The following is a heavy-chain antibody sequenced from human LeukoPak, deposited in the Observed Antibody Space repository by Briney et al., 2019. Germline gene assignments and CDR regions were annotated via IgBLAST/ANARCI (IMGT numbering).Heavy chain of an antibody. D-gene: IGHD3-22*01. CDR1: RGTFSSYA. CDR3: ARDTYDSSGYYPDAFDI. Sequence: GASFKGYCQASRGTFSSYAISWVRQAPGQRLEWMGGIIPIFGTANYAQKFQGRVTITTDESTSTAYMELSSLRSEDTAVYYCARDTYDSSGYYPDAFDIWGQGTMVTVSS. V-gene: IGHV1-69*05. CDR2: IIPIFGTA. J-gene: IGHJ3*02.